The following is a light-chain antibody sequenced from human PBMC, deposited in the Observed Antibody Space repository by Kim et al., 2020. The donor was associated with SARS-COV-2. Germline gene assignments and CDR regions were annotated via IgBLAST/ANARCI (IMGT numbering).Light chain of an antibody. J-gene: IGLJ2*01. Sequence: QSALTQPASASGSPGQSITISCTGASSDFFSWYQQHPGKAPRLIIYDVSNRPSGVSDRFSGSMSGSTASLTISGLQADDEADYYCSSYTTRSTLDVVFDAGTQSPVL. V-gene: IGLV2-14*03. CDR2: DVS. CDR3: SSYTTRSTLDVV. CDR1: SSDF.